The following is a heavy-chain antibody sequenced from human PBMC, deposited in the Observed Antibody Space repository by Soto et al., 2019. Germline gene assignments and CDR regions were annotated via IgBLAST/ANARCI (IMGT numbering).Heavy chain of an antibody. Sequence: QVQLVQSGAEVKKPGASVKVSCKASGYTFTSYDIDWVRQATGQGLEWMGWMNPNSGNTGYAQKFQGRVTMTRNTSXXTAYXXXSSLRSEDTAVYYCAREKGRGKLDYWGQGTLVTVSS. CDR3: AREKGRGKLDY. CDR1: GYTFTSYD. V-gene: IGHV1-8*01. CDR2: MNPNSGNT. J-gene: IGHJ4*02. D-gene: IGHD1-1*01.